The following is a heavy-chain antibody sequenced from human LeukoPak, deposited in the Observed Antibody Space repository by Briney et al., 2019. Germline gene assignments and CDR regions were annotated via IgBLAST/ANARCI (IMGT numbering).Heavy chain of an antibody. CDR2: IRSKAHGGTT. V-gene: IGHV3-49*04. J-gene: IGHJ4*02. CDR1: GFTFSSYW. CDR3: TRGDWNDDN. Sequence: PGGSLRLSCAASGFTFSSYWMTWVRQAPGKGLEWVGFIRSKAHGGTTEYAASVKGRFTISRDDSKSIAYLQMNSLKTEDTAVYYCTRGDWNDDNWGQGTLVTVSS. D-gene: IGHD1-1*01.